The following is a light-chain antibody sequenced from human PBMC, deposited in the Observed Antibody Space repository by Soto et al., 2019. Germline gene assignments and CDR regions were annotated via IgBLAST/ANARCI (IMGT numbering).Light chain of an antibody. CDR1: QDISKF. Sequence: DIQMTQSPSSLSASVGDRVSFTCQASQDISKFLNWYQHKPGQAPSLLIYDASKSQFGVPSRFSGSGSGTDFTFTISSLQPEDNATYYCQQYDNRNFTIGPGPQVDI. J-gene: IGKJ3*01. V-gene: IGKV1-33*01. CDR2: DAS. CDR3: QQYDNRNFT.